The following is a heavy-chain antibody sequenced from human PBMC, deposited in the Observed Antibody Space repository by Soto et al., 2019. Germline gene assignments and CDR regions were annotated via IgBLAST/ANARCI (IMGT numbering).Heavy chain of an antibody. CDR1: GFTFSSYA. Sequence: EVQLLDSGGGLVQPGGSLRLSCAASGFTFSSYAMNWVRQAPGKGLERVSVISGSGGSTYYADSVKGRFSISRDNSKNTLYLQMNSLRAEDTAVYYCARRGPGTYFDYWGQGTLVTVSS. CDR3: ARRGPGTYFDY. D-gene: IGHD6-13*01. J-gene: IGHJ4*02. CDR2: ISGSGGST. V-gene: IGHV3-23*01.